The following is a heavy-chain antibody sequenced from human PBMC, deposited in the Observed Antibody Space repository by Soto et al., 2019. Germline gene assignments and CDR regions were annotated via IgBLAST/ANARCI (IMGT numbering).Heavy chain of an antibody. CDR2: IWYDGSNK. Sequence: GSLRLSCTTSGFTFNTYGMHWVRQAPGKGLEWVAIIWYDGSNKYYADSVKGRFTISRDNSRNTMYLQMNSLRAEDTALYYCARADCTGAYCYSWPFNYGVDVWGQGTTVTVSS. J-gene: IGHJ6*02. CDR3: ARADCTGAYCYSWPFNYGVDV. CDR1: GFTFNTYG. D-gene: IGHD2-15*01. V-gene: IGHV3-33*08.